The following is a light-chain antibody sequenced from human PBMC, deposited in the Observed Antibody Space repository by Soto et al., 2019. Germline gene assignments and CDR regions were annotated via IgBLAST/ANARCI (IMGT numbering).Light chain of an antibody. CDR1: QSVMSNY. Sequence: EVVLTQSPGSLSLSPGERATLSCRASQSVMSNYLSWYQQKPGQPPRLLIYGASTRATGLPARFSGSGSGTEFTLTISSLQSEDFAVYSCQQYNNWPLTFGQGTKVDIK. CDR2: GAS. J-gene: IGKJ1*01. CDR3: QQYNNWPLT. V-gene: IGKV3-15*01.